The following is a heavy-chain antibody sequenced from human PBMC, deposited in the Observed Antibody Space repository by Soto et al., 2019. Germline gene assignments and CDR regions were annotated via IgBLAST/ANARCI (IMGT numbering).Heavy chain of an antibody. V-gene: IGHV1-46*01. CDR2: INPRGDIT. Sequence: ASVKVSCKASGYTFISYYIHWVRQAPGQGLEWMGMINPRGDITTYPQNFQGRLTLTSDTSTSTVNMEMSSLTSKDTAIYYCAGGFNSSTSLGWVDPCDQETLCSVAS. CDR3: AGGFNSSTSLGWVDP. J-gene: IGHJ5*02. CDR1: GYTFISYY. D-gene: IGHD2-2*01.